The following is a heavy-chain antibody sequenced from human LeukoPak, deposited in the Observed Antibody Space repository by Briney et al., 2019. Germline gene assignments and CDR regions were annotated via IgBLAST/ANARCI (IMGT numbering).Heavy chain of an antibody. CDR1: GGTFSSYA. Sequence: SVKVSCKASGGTFSSYAISWVRQAPGQGLEWMGGIIAVFGTANYAQRFQGRVTITADESTSTAYMELSSLRPEDTAVYYCARTVRGRGYSNYVGYWGQGTLVTVSS. V-gene: IGHV1-69*01. CDR2: IIAVFGTA. D-gene: IGHD4-11*01. J-gene: IGHJ4*02. CDR3: ARTVRGRGYSNYVGY.